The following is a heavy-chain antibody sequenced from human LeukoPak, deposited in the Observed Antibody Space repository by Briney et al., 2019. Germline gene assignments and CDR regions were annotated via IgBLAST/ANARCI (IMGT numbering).Heavy chain of an antibody. CDR3: AKDRLQSGSGSYYHDAFDF. CDR1: GFTFSSYA. CDR2: ISGSGGRT. Sequence: QPGGSLRLSCAASGFTFSSYAMSWVRQAPGKGLEWVSAISGSGGRTYYADSVRGRFTISRDNSKNTLYLQMNSLRAEDRAAYYCAKDRLQSGSGSYYHDAFDFWGQGTMVTVSS. D-gene: IGHD3-10*01. J-gene: IGHJ3*01. V-gene: IGHV3-23*01.